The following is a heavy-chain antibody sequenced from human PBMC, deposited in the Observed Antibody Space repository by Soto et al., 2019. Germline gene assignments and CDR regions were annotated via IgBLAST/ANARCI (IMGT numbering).Heavy chain of an antibody. CDR2: IYYGGST. CDR3: ASSFITMVRGVIPFQH. Sequence: SETLSLTCTVSGGSISSGGYYWSWIRQHPGKGLEWIGYIYYGGSTYYNPSLKSRVTISVDTSKNQFSLKLSSVTAADTAVYYCASSFITMVRGVIPFQHWGQGTLVTVSS. D-gene: IGHD3-10*01. J-gene: IGHJ1*01. CDR1: GGSISSGGYY. V-gene: IGHV4-31*03.